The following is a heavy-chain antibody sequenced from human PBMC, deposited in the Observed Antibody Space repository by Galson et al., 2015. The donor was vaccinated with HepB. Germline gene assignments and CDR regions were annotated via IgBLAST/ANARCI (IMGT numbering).Heavy chain of an antibody. CDR2: INPSGGST. D-gene: IGHD2-2*01. V-gene: IGHV1-46*03. J-gene: IGHJ6*02. Sequence: SVKVSCKASGYTFTSYYMHWVRQAPGQGLEWMGIINPSGGSTSYAQKFQGRVTMTRDTSTSTVYMELSSLRSEDTAVYYCARGAFVVVPAAIHYYGMDVWGQGTTVTVSS. CDR3: ARGAFVVVPAAIHYYGMDV. CDR1: GYTFTSYY.